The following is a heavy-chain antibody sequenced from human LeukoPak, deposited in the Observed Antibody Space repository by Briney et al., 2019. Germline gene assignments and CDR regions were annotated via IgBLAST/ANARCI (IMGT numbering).Heavy chain of an antibody. Sequence: GGSLRLSCAAPGFTVSSNYMSWVRQAPGKGLEWVSVIYRDGDTDYADSVRGRFTISRDNSKNTLYLQMNSLRAEDTAVYYCARGRPGYGDYDYWGQGTLVTVSS. D-gene: IGHD4-17*01. CDR2: IYRDGDT. J-gene: IGHJ4*02. CDR3: ARGRPGYGDYDY. CDR1: GFTVSSNY. V-gene: IGHV3-53*01.